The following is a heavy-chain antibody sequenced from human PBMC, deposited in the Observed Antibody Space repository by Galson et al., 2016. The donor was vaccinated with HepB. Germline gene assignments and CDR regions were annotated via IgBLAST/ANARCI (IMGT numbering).Heavy chain of an antibody. J-gene: IGHJ4*02. CDR3: ARYDVSGRWLDY. CDR2: HSWVTT. Sequence: HSWVTTSYNPSLVSRVTLSIDMSKNQFSLSLRSLTAADTAVYLCARYDVSGRWLDYWGQGILVTVSS. D-gene: IGHD3-16*01. V-gene: IGHV4-59*10.